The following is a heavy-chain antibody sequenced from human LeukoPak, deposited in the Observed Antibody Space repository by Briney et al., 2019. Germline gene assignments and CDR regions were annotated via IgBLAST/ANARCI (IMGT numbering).Heavy chain of an antibody. CDR2: INHSGST. CDR3: ARGRDSSGWWPGGDY. Sequence: SETLSLTCAVYGGSFSGYYWSWIRQPPGKGLEWIGEINHSGSTNYNPSLKSRVTISVDTSKNQFSLKLSSVTAADTAVYYCARGRDSSGWWPGGDYRGQGTLVTVSS. J-gene: IGHJ4*02. V-gene: IGHV4-34*01. CDR1: GGSFSGYY. D-gene: IGHD6-19*01.